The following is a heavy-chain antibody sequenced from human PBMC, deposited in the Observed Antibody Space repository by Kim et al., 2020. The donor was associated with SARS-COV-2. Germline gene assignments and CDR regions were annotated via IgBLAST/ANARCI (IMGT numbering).Heavy chain of an antibody. CDR3: ARGLVVPAAIYY. J-gene: IGHJ4*02. Sequence: GGSLRLSCAASGFTFSSYGMHWVRQAPGKGLEWVAVIWYDGSNKYYADSVKGRFTISRDNSKNTLYLQMNSLRAEDTAVYYCARGLVVPAAIYYWGQGTLVTVAS. V-gene: IGHV3-33*01. CDR2: IWYDGSNK. CDR1: GFTFSSYG. D-gene: IGHD2-2*02.